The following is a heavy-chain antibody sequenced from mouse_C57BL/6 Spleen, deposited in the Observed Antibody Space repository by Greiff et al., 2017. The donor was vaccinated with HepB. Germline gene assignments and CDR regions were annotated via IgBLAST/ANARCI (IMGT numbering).Heavy chain of an antibody. Sequence: QVQLQQSGAELARPGASVKLSCKASGYTFTSYGISWVKQRTGQGLEWIGEIYPRSGNTYYNEKFKGKATLTADKSSSTAYMELRSLTSEDSAVYFCARSTTVVATNWYFDVWGTGTTVTASS. CDR1: GYTFTSYG. V-gene: IGHV1-81*01. J-gene: IGHJ1*03. CDR3: ARSTTVVATNWYFDV. CDR2: IYPRSGNT. D-gene: IGHD1-1*01.